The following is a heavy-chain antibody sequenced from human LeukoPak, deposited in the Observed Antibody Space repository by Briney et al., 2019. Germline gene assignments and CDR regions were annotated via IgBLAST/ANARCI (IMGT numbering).Heavy chain of an antibody. CDR3: ARALSSAYSYAMDV. J-gene: IGHJ6*02. D-gene: IGHD6-25*01. CDR2: ISSSGANA. Sequence: GGSLTLSCAASGFTFRDAAMTWVRQAPGKGLEWVSLISSSGANAYYADSVKGRFTISGDSSKNTLYLQMNSVRADDTAVYFCARALSSAYSYAMDVWGQGTPVTVSS. CDR1: GFTFRDAA. V-gene: IGHV3-23*01.